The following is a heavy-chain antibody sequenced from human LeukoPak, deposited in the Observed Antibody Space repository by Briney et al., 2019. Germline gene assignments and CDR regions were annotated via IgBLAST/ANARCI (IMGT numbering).Heavy chain of an antibody. J-gene: IGHJ6*03. CDR1: GASISGSGYY. V-gene: IGHV4-39*01. CDR3: ARFLAGTRHFHFYYYMDV. D-gene: IGHD3-9*01. Sequence: SETLSLTCTVSGASISGSGYYWGWIRQPPGKGLEWIGSIYSSGSTYYNASLQSRVTISIETSKNQISLRLNSVTAADTAMYYCARFLAGTRHFHFYYYMDVWGKGTTVTISS. CDR2: IYSSGST.